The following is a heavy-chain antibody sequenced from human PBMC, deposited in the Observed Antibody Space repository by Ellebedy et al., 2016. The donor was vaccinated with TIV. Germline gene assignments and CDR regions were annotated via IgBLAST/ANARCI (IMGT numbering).Heavy chain of an antibody. V-gene: IGHV3-43*01. CDR3: AKSDVWFGDEYYYGMDV. J-gene: IGHJ6*02. Sequence: GESLKISCAASGFTFDDYTMHWVRQAPGKGLEWVSLISWDGGSTYYADSVKGRFTISRDNSKNSLYLQMNSLRTEDTALYYCAKSDVWFGDEYYYGMDVWGQGTTVTVSS. CDR1: GFTFDDYT. CDR2: ISWDGGST. D-gene: IGHD3-10*01.